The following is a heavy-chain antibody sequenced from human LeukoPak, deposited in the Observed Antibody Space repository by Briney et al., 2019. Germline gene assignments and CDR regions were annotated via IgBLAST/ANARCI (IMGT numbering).Heavy chain of an antibody. CDR1: GFTFSSYA. D-gene: IGHD3-10*02. CDR2: ISSDGNSK. J-gene: IGHJ3*02. Sequence: GGSLRLSCAASGFTFSSYAMHWVRQAPGKGLEWMALISSDGNSKDYADSVKGRFTISRDNSKNTLYLQMNSLRAEDTAVYYCAREYGRGGAFDIWGQGTMVTVSS. CDR3: AREYGRGGAFDI. V-gene: IGHV3-30*14.